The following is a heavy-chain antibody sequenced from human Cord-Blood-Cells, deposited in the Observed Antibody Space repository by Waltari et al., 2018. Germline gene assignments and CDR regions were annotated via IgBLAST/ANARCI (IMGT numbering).Heavy chain of an antibody. D-gene: IGHD5-12*01. CDR2: INPNSG. Sequence: QVQLVQSGAEVKKPGASVKASCKASGYTFTGYYMHWVRQAPGQGLEWMGWINPNSGDTSISTAYMELSRLRSDDTAVYYCASGGYSGYDYPDYWGQGTLVTVSS. CDR1: GYTFTGYY. J-gene: IGHJ4*02. V-gene: IGHV1-2*02. CDR3: ASGGYSGYDYPDY.